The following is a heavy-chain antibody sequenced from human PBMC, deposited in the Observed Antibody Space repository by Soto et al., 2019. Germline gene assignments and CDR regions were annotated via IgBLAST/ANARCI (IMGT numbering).Heavy chain of an antibody. CDR2: IIPILGIA. CDR1: GGTFSSYT. J-gene: IGHJ4*02. Sequence: QVQLVQSGAEVKKPGSSVKVSCKASGGTFSSYTISWVRQAPGQGLEWMGRIIPILGIANYAQKFQGRVTITADKSTSTAYMELSSLRSEDTAVSYCATSYYDILTYFDYWGQGTLVTVSS. D-gene: IGHD3-9*01. V-gene: IGHV1-69*02. CDR3: ATSYYDILTYFDY.